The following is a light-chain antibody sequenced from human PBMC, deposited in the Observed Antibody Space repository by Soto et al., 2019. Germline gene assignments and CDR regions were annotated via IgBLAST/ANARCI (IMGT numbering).Light chain of an antibody. V-gene: IGLV2-14*01. J-gene: IGLJ3*02. CDR3: SSYTSSSTLDWV. CDR2: DVS. Sequence: QSALTQPASVSGSPGQSITISCTGTSSDVGGYNYVSWYQQHPGKAPKLMIYDVSNRPAGVSNRFSGSKSGNTASLTISGRQADDEADYYCSSYTSSSTLDWVFGGGTKVTVL. CDR1: SSDVGGYNY.